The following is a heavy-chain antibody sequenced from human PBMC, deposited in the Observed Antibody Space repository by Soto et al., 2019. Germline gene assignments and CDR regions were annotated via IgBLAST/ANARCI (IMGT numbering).Heavy chain of an antibody. CDR2: INAGNGNT. V-gene: IGHV1-3*01. Sequence: QVQLVQSGAEVKKPGASVKVSCKASGYTFTSYAMHWVCQAPGQRLEWMGWINAGNGNTKYSQKFQGRVTITRDTSASTAYMELSSLRSEDTAVYYCARDSSPSGYPPNWFDPWGQGTLVTVSS. CDR1: GYTFTSYA. CDR3: ARDSSPSGYPPNWFDP. J-gene: IGHJ5*02. D-gene: IGHD5-12*01.